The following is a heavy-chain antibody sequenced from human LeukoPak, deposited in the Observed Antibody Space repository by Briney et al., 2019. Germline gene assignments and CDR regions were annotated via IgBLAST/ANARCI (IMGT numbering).Heavy chain of an antibody. CDR2: INPSGGST. CDR3: ARDRGTMSLFDY. J-gene: IGHJ4*02. Sequence: GASVKVSCKASGYTFTNYYIHWVRQAPGQGLECMGIINPSGGSTSYAQKFQGRVAITADKSTSTAYMELSSLRSEDTAVYYCARDRGTMSLFDYWGQGTLVTVSS. V-gene: IGHV1-46*01. D-gene: IGHD3-22*01. CDR1: GYTFTNYY.